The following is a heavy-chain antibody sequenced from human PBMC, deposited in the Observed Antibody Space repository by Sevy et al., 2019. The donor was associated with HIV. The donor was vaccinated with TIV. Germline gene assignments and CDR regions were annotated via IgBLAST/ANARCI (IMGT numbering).Heavy chain of an antibody. CDR3: ARDSHVDTAMASVGAYFDY. Sequence: GGSLRLSCAASGFTFSSYAMHWVRQAPGKGLEYVSAISSNGGSTYYANSVKGRFTISRDNSKNTLYLQMGILRAEDMAVYYCARDSHVDTAMASVGAYFDYWGQGTLVTVSS. CDR1: GFTFSSYA. V-gene: IGHV3-64*01. CDR2: ISSNGGST. D-gene: IGHD5-18*01. J-gene: IGHJ4*02.